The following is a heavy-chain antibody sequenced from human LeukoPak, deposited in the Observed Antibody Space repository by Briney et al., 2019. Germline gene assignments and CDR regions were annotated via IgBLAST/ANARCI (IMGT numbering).Heavy chain of an antibody. CDR3: TTDGDYYDSSLNFDY. J-gene: IGHJ4*02. D-gene: IGHD3-22*01. Sequence: GGSLRLSCAASGFTFSDYYMSWIRQAPGKGLEWVSYISSSGSTIYYADSVKGRFTISRDNAKNSLYLQMNSLRAEDTAVYYCTTDGDYYDSSLNFDYWGQGTLVTVSS. V-gene: IGHV3-11*01. CDR1: GFTFSDYY. CDR2: ISSSGSTI.